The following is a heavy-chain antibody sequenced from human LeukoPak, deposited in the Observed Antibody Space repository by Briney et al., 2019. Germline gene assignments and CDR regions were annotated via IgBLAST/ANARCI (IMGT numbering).Heavy chain of an antibody. J-gene: IGHJ5*02. CDR3: ARDRHYGSHNWFDP. CDR2: IWYDGSNK. CDR1: GFTFSSYG. Sequence: PGGSLRLSCAASGFTFSSYGMHWVRQAPGKGLEWVAVIWYDGSNKYYADSVKGRFTISRDNSKNTLYLQMNSLRAEDTAVYYCARDRHYGSHNWFDPWGQGTLVTVSS. V-gene: IGHV3-33*01. D-gene: IGHD4-17*01.